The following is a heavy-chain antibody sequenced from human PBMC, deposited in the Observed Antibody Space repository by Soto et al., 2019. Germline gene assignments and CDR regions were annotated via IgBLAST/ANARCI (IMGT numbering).Heavy chain of an antibody. D-gene: IGHD2-2*01. J-gene: IGHJ6*01. Sequence: SETLSLTCTVSGGSISSGGYYWSWIRQHPGKGLEWIGYIYYSGSTYYNPSLKSRVTISVDTSKNQFSLKLSSVTAADTAVYYCARGRMGYCSSTSCYGETITYGMDVWGQGTTVAASS. V-gene: IGHV4-31*03. CDR3: ARGRMGYCSSTSCYGETITYGMDV. CDR1: GGSISSGGYY. CDR2: IYYSGST.